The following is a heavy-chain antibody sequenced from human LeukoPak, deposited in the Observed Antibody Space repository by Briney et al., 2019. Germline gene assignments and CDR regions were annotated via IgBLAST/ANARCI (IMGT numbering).Heavy chain of an antibody. Sequence: SVEVSCKASGGTFSDYTIAWVRQAPGQGLEWMGGIIPIFGPAKYAQRFQGRVTVTTDESTSTAYMELSSLRSEDTAVYYCARGDDYGDFVALNYWGQGTLVTVSS. D-gene: IGHD4-17*01. CDR3: ARGDDYGDFVALNY. CDR1: GGTFSDYT. V-gene: IGHV1-69*05. J-gene: IGHJ4*02. CDR2: IIPIFGPA.